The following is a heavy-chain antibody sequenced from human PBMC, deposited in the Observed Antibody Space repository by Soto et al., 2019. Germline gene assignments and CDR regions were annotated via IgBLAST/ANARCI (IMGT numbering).Heavy chain of an antibody. CDR3: AKDPSTGSADF. CDR2: IHGEGTNT. J-gene: IGHJ4*02. CDR1: VFSFSDFG. V-gene: IGHV3-23*01. D-gene: IGHD3-9*01. Sequence: PGGALRLSCAAGVFSFSDFGMTWVRQAPGKGLEWVSTIHGEGTNTHYADSVKGRFTISRDNSKDTLYLEMNSLRAEDTAIYFCAKDPSTGSADFWGQGTLVTVSS.